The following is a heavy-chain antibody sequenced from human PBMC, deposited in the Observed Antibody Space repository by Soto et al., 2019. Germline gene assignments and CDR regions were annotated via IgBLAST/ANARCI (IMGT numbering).Heavy chain of an antibody. Sequence: SETLSLTCNVSGGSISNYYWTWVRQSPEKGLEWIGYMYYNGNINYNPSLKSRVTISIDTSKNQFSLTLRSVTAADTAVYYCASGGNWFDPRGQGVLVTVSS. J-gene: IGHJ5*02. CDR2: MYYNGNI. V-gene: IGHV4-59*01. CDR3: ASGGNWFDP. CDR1: GGSISNYY. D-gene: IGHD3-16*01.